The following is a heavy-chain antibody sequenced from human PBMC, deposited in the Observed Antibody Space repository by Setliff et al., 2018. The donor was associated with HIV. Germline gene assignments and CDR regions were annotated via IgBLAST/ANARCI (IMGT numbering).Heavy chain of an antibody. CDR3: ATSRVVRRVPLPFDY. J-gene: IGHJ4*01. CDR1: RYTFTDYY. D-gene: IGHD3-10*01. CDR2: IDPVNGET. V-gene: IGHV1-69-2*01. Sequence: VKVSCKASRYTFTDYYIHWVQQAPGKGLEWMGRIDPVNGETTYAENFQGRVAITADTSTDTAYLKLSSLKSDDTAVYYCATSRVVRRVPLPFDYWGQGTMVTVSS.